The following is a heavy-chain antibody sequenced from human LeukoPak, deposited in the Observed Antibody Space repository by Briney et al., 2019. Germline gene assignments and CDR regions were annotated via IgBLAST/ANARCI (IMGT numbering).Heavy chain of an antibody. CDR3: AGGDCYDSSGYPLDY. Sequence: ASVKVSCKASGYTFTGYYMHWVRQAPGQGLEWMGWINPNSGGTNYAQKFQGRVTMTRDTSISTAYMELSRLRSDDTAVYYCAGGDCYDSSGYPLDYWGQGTLVTVSS. V-gene: IGHV1-2*02. J-gene: IGHJ4*02. CDR2: INPNSGGT. CDR1: GYTFTGYY. D-gene: IGHD3-22*01.